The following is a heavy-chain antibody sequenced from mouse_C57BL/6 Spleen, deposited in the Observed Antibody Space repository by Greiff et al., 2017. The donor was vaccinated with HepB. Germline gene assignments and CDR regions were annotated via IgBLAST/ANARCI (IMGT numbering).Heavy chain of an antibody. J-gene: IGHJ2*01. CDR1: GYTFTSYW. Sequence: QVQLKQPGAELVRPGTSVKLSCKASGYTFTSYWMHWVKQRPGQGLEWIGVIDPSDSYTNYNQKFKGKATLTVDTSSSTAYMQLSSLTSEDSAVYYCAREDDWGQGTTLTVSS. CDR3: AREDD. CDR2: IDPSDSYT. V-gene: IGHV1-59*01.